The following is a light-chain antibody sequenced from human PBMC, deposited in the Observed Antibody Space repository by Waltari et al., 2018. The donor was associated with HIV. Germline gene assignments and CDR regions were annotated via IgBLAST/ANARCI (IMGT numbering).Light chain of an antibody. CDR2: KTS. CDR3: QQYNSHSYA. V-gene: IGKV1-5*03. J-gene: IGKJ2*01. Sequence: DVQMTQSPSPLPDGVGDKVTITCRASQIIDNWLAWYQQKPGKPPKLLIYKTSYLESGVPSRFSGSVSGADFTLIIDGLQPDDFATYYCQQYNSHSYAFGQGTKVDVK. CDR1: QIIDNW.